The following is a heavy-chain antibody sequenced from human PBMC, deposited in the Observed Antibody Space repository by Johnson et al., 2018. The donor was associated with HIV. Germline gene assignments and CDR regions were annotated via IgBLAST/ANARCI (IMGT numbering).Heavy chain of an antibody. Sequence: EVQLLESGGGVVRPGGSLRLSCAASGFTFDDYAMSWVRQAPGKGLEWVSDINWNGGSTGYADSVKGRFSISRDNAKNSLFLQMNNLRAEDTALYYCARAEYGYSSSWYGTFDIWGRGTMVTVSS. J-gene: IGHJ3*02. CDR3: ARAEYGYSSSWYGTFDI. CDR1: GFTFDDYA. V-gene: IGHV3-20*04. D-gene: IGHD6-13*01. CDR2: INWNGGST.